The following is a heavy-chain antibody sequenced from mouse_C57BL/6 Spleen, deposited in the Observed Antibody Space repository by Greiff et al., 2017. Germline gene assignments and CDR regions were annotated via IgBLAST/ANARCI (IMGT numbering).Heavy chain of an antibody. CDR3: ARGYYYGSSYGYFDV. CDR1: GYAFSSSW. CDR2: IYPGDGDT. D-gene: IGHD1-1*01. J-gene: IGHJ1*03. V-gene: IGHV1-82*01. Sequence: QVQLQQSGPELVKPGASVKISCKASGYAFSSSWMNWVKQRPGKGLEWIGRIYPGDGDTNYNGKFKGKATLTADKSSSKAYMQLSSLTSEDSAVYFCARGYYYGSSYGYFDVWGTGTTVTVSS.